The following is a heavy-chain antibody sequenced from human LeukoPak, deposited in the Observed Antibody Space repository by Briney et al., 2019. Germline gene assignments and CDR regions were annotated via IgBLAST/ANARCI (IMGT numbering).Heavy chain of an antibody. J-gene: IGHJ5*02. CDR2: ISDDGTIK. Sequence: GGSLRLSCTASGFTFSSYAIHWVRQAPGKGLEWVAVISDDGTIKYYADSVKGRFTMSRDNSKNTLCLQMNSLRAEGTAVYYCARERIAATGTGWFDPWGQGTLVTVSS. CDR1: GFTFSSYA. D-gene: IGHD6-13*01. V-gene: IGHV3-30-3*01. CDR3: ARERIAATGTGWFDP.